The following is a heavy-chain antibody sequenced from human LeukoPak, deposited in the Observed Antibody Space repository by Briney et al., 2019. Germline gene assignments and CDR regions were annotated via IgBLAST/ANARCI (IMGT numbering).Heavy chain of an antibody. CDR3: AKTTYYYDSSGYYYN. V-gene: IGHV3-43*02. D-gene: IGHD3-22*01. Sequence: PGGSLRLSCAASGFTFDVYAMHWVRQAPGKGLEWVSLISGDGGSTYYADSVKGRFTISRDNSKNSLYLQMNSLRTEDTALYYCAKTTYYYDSSGYYYNWGQGTLVTVSS. J-gene: IGHJ4*02. CDR2: ISGDGGST. CDR1: GFTFDVYA.